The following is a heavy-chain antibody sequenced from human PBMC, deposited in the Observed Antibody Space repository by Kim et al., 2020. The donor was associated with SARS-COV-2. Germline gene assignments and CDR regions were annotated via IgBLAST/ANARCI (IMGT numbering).Heavy chain of an antibody. Sequence: GGSLRLSCAASGFTFSSYAMHWVRQAPGKGLEWVAVISYDGSNKYYADSVKGRFTISRDNSKNTLYLQMNSLRAEDTAVYYCARGLTLIVVVPAALDYWGQGTLVTVSS. CDR2: ISYDGSNK. J-gene: IGHJ4*02. D-gene: IGHD2-2*01. CDR1: GFTFSSYA. V-gene: IGHV3-30-3*01. CDR3: ARGLTLIVVVPAALDY.